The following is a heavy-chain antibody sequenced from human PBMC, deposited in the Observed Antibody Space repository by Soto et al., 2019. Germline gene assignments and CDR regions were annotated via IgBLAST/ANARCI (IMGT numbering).Heavy chain of an antibody. CDR1: GGSISSGDYY. CDR3: ARGRADSSGYYYANDY. J-gene: IGHJ4*02. V-gene: IGHV4-31*03. D-gene: IGHD3-22*01. Sequence: SETLSLTCTVSGGSISSGDYYWSWIRQHPGKGLEWIGYIFYSGSTYYNPSLKSRVTISADTSKNQFSLKLTSVTAADTAVYYCARGRADSSGYYYANDYWGQGTLVTVS. CDR2: IFYSGST.